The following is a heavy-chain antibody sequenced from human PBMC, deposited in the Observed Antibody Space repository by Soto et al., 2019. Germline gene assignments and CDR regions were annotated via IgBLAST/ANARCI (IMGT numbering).Heavy chain of an antibody. CDR3: ARESCSGGSCYLDY. J-gene: IGHJ4*02. D-gene: IGHD2-15*01. CDR2: INPNSGGT. CDR1: GYTFTGYY. V-gene: IGHV1-2*04. Sequence: ASVKVSCKASGYTFTGYYMHWVRQAPGQGLEWMGWINPNSGGTNYAQKFQGWVTMTRDTSISTAYMELSRLRSDDTAVYYCARESCSGGSCYLDYWGQGTLVTVSS.